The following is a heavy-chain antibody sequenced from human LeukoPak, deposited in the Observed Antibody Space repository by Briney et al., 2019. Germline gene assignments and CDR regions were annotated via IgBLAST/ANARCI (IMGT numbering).Heavy chain of an antibody. J-gene: IGHJ3*02. Sequence: ASVKVSCKASGYTFTGYYIHWVRLAPGQGLEWMGWINPNSGGTNYAQKFQGRVTMTRDTSISTAYMELSRLRSDDTAVYYCARESVATTPGAFDIWGQGTMVTVSS. CDR3: ARESVATTPGAFDI. D-gene: IGHD5-12*01. CDR2: INPNSGGT. V-gene: IGHV1-2*02. CDR1: GYTFTGYY.